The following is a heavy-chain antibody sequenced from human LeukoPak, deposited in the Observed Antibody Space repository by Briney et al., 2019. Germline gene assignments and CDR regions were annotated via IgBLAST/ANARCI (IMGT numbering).Heavy chain of an antibody. CDR3: ARDLITVTKGFDI. CDR1: ADSFSSHY. CDR2: ISYIGST. J-gene: IGHJ3*02. D-gene: IGHD4-17*01. Sequence: SETLSLTCAVSADSFSSHYWSWIRQPPGKGLEWIGYISYIGSTNYNPSLKSRVTISIDTSKNQFSLRLSSVTAADTAVYYCARDLITVTKGFDIWGQGTMVSVSS. V-gene: IGHV4-59*11.